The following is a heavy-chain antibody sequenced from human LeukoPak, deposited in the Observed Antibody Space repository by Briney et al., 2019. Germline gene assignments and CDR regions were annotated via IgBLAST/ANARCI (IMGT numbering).Heavy chain of an antibody. D-gene: IGHD6-19*01. J-gene: IGHJ1*01. V-gene: IGHV3-23*01. CDR2: ISGSGGST. CDR1: GFTFSSYA. CDR3: AKDSDISAVAGTYSAEYFQH. Sequence: GGSLRLSCAASGFTFSSYAMNWVRQAPGKGLEWVSAISGSGGSTYYADSVKGRFTISRDNSKNTLYLQMNSLRAEDTAVYYCAKDSDISAVAGTYSAEYFQHWGQGTLVTVPS.